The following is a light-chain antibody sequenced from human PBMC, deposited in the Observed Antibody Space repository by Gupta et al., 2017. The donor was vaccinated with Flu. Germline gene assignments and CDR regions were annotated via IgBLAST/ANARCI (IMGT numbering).Light chain of an antibody. Sequence: DIVMTQSPATLSLSPGEGVTLSCRASQSISSNLAWYQQKPGKPPKLVLYGASMRATDIPARFTGRGSGTDFTLTISSLQSEDFAIYHCQQYHSRPWTFGQGTRLEFE. CDR3: QQYHSRPWT. CDR1: QSISSN. V-gene: IGKV3-15*01. CDR2: GAS. J-gene: IGKJ1*01.